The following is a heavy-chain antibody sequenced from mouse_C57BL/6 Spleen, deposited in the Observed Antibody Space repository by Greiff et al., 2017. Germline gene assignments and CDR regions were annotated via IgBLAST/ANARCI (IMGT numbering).Heavy chain of an antibody. V-gene: IGHV5-17*01. Sequence: EVQRVESGGGLVKPGGSLKLSCAASGFTFSDYGMHWVRQAPEKGLEWVAYISSGSSTIYYADTVKGRFTISRDNAKNTLFLQMTSLRSEDTAMYYCAREITTVVKDYWGQGTSVTVSS. CDR1: GFTFSDYG. J-gene: IGHJ4*01. CDR3: AREITTVVKDY. CDR2: ISSGSSTI. D-gene: IGHD1-1*01.